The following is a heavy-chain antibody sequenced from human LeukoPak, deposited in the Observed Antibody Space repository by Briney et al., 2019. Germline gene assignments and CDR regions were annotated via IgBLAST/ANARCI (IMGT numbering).Heavy chain of an antibody. J-gene: IGHJ5*02. CDR2: IYYSGST. Sequence: SETLSLTCTVSGGSISSGGYYWSWIRQHPGKGLEWIGYIYYSGSTNYNPSLKSRVTISVDTSKNQFSLKLSSVTAADTAVYYCARAYSGSYFNWFDPWGQGTLVTVSS. V-gene: IGHV4-31*03. CDR3: ARAYSGSYFNWFDP. CDR1: GGSISSGGYY. D-gene: IGHD1-26*01.